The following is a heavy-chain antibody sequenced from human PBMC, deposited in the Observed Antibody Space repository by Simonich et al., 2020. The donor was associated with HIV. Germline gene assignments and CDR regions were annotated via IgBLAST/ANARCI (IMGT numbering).Heavy chain of an antibody. D-gene: IGHD3-16*01. Sequence: QVQLVESGGGVVQPGRSLRLSCAASGFTFSSYAMHWVLQSPGKVRAWVAVISYDGSNKYYADSVKGRFTISRDNSKNTLYLQMNSLRAEDTAVYYCASGGSISSVWADDYWGQGNLVTVSS. CDR1: GFTFSSYA. J-gene: IGHJ4*02. V-gene: IGHV3-30*07. CDR3: ASGGSISSVWADDY. CDR2: ISYDGSNK.